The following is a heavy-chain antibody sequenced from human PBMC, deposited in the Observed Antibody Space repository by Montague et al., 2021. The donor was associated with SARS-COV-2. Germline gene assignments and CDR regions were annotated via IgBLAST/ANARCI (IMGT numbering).Heavy chain of an antibody. CDR1: GGSITGYY. CDR2: IYDGGAA. Sequence: SETLSLTCTVSGGSITGYYWSWLRRSPGKGLEWIAYIYDGGAANYNPSXXSRVTISTDTSKNQLSLKVNSVTAADTAVYYCVRDHPYGGPRGAYDIWGQGTVVTVSS. CDR3: VRDHPYGGPRGAYDI. V-gene: IGHV4-59*01. J-gene: IGHJ3*02. D-gene: IGHD4-23*01.